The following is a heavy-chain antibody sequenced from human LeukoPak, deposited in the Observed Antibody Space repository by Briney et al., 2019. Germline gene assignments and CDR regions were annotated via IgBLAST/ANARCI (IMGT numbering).Heavy chain of an antibody. CDR3: ARDWNVEQWLGYFDY. CDR2: ISYDGSNK. CDR1: GSTFSSYA. Sequence: PGGSLRLSCAASGSTFSSYAMHWVRQAPGKGLEWVAVISYDGSNKYYADSVKGRFTISRDNSKNTLYLQMNSLRAEDTAVYYCARDWNVEQWLGYFDYWDQGTLVTVSS. D-gene: IGHD6-19*01. V-gene: IGHV3-30-3*01. J-gene: IGHJ4*02.